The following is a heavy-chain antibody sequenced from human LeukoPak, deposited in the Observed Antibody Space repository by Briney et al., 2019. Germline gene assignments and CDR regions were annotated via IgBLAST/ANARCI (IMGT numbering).Heavy chain of an antibody. CDR1: GFTFSTYA. D-gene: IGHD4-23*01. J-gene: IGHJ4*02. V-gene: IGHV3-30*04. Sequence: GGSPRLSCAASGFTFSTYAMHWVRQAPGKGLEWVAVIPYDGSNKYYADSVKGRFTISRENSKNRLYLQMNSLRAEDTAVYYCARAEGYGGELDSWGQGTLVTVSS. CDR2: IPYDGSNK. CDR3: ARAEGYGGELDS.